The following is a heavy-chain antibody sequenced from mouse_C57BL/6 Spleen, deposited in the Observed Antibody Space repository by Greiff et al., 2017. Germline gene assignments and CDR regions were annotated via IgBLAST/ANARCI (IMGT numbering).Heavy chain of an antibody. CDR3: TRCMSRYFDY. CDR1: GYAFTNYL. V-gene: IGHV1-54*01. D-gene: IGHD2-10*02. CDR2: INPGSGGT. J-gene: IGHJ2*01. Sequence: QVQLQQSGAELVRPGTSVKVSCKASGYAFTNYLIEWVKQRPGQGLEWIGVINPGSGGTNYNEKFKGKATLTADKSSSTAYMQFSSLTSEDSAVYFCTRCMSRYFDYWGQGTTLTVSS.